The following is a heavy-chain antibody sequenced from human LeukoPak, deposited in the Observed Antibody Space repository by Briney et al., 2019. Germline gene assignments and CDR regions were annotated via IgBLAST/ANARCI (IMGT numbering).Heavy chain of an antibody. J-gene: IGHJ4*02. D-gene: IGHD1-26*01. Sequence: SETLSLTCTVSGGSISSSSYYWGWIRQPPGKGLEWIGSMFYSGNTYYNPSLRGRVTISADTSKNQFSLKLSSVTAADTAVYYCARHSDRLIVNAFDYWGQGTLVTVSS. CDR2: MFYSGNT. CDR3: ARHSDRLIVNAFDY. CDR1: GGSISSSSYY. V-gene: IGHV4-39*01.